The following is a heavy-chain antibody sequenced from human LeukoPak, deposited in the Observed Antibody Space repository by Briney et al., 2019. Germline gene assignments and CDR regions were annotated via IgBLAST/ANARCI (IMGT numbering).Heavy chain of an antibody. D-gene: IGHD3-10*01. J-gene: IGHJ4*02. V-gene: IGHV4-34*01. Sequence: PSETLSLTCAVYGGSFSGYYWSWIRQPPGKGLEWIGEINHSGSTNYNPSLKGRVTISVDTSKNQFSLKLSSVTAADTAVYYCARFVDYYGSGSYYNRGYYFDYWGQGTLVTVSS. CDR1: GGSFSGYY. CDR3: ARFVDYYGSGSYYNRGYYFDY. CDR2: INHSGST.